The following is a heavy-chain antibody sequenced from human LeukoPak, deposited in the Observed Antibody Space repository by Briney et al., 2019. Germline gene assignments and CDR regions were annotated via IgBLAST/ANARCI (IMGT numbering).Heavy chain of an antibody. V-gene: IGHV3-23*01. CDR3: AKESLVVIESYFDN. D-gene: IGHD3-22*01. CDR1: GFSFSDYA. Sequence: GGSLRLSCLDSGFSFSDYAMSWVRRAPGKGLEWVSAITGSGQTKYYTDSVKGRFTMSRDNSKNTLYLQMNSLRDEDTAEYFCAKESLVVIESYFDNWGQGTLVLVSS. J-gene: IGHJ4*02. CDR2: ITGSGQTK.